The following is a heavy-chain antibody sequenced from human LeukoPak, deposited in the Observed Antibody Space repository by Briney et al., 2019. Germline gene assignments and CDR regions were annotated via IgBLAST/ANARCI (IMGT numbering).Heavy chain of an antibody. V-gene: IGHV4-61*02. J-gene: IGHJ5*02. CDR1: GGSITSGSYY. CDR2: IHTSGST. Sequence: SQTLSLTCTVSGGSITSGSYYWSWIRQPVGKGLEWIGRIHTSGSTNYNPSLKSRVTISVDTSKNQFSLKLSSVTAADTAVYYCAREVYCSSTSCPRGGYNWFDPWGQGTLVTVSS. CDR3: AREVYCSSTSCPRGGYNWFDP. D-gene: IGHD2-2*01.